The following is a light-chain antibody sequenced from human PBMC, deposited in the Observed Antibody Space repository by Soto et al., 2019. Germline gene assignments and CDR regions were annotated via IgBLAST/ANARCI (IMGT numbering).Light chain of an antibody. V-gene: IGLV4-60*03. CDR1: SGHSSYI. J-gene: IGLJ2*01. Sequence: QSVLTQSSSASASLGSSVKLTCTLSSGHSSYIIAWHQQQPGKAPRYLMQVEGSGTYNKGSEVPDRFSCSSSGADRYLIISSLQADDEADYHCETWNTNTRVFGGWNQLTFL. CDR2: VEGSGTY. CDR3: ETWNTNTRV.